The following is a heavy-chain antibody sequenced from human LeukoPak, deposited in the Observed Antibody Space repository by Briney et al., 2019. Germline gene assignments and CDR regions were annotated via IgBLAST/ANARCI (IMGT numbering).Heavy chain of an antibody. CDR2: INSDGSST. D-gene: IGHD4-17*01. CDR3: ARDINGDYSY. J-gene: IGHJ4*02. V-gene: IGHV3-74*01. CDR1: GFTFSSYW. Sequence: PEGSLRLSCAASGFTFSSYWMHWVRQAPGKGLMWVSRINSDGSSTTYADSVKGRFTISRDNTRNTLYLQMDSLRAEDTAVYYCARDINGDYSYWGQGTLVTASS.